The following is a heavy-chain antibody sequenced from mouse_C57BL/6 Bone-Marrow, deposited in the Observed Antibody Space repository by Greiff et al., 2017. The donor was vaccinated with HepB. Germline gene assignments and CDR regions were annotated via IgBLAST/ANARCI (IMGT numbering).Heavy chain of an antibody. J-gene: IGHJ1*03. CDR3: ARYYDYDRYFDV. CDR2: IYPSDSET. Sequence: QVHVKQPGAELVRPGSSVKLSCKASGYTFTSYWMDWVKQRPGQGLEWIGNIYPSDSETHYNQKFKDKATLTVDKSSSTAYMQLSSLTSEDSAVYYCARYYDYDRYFDVWGTGTTVTVSS. CDR1: GYTFTSYW. D-gene: IGHD2-4*01. V-gene: IGHV1-61*01.